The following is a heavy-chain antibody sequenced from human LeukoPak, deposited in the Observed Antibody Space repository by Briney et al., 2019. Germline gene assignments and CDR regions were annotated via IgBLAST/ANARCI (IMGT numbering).Heavy chain of an antibody. Sequence: ASVKVSCKASGGTFSSYAISWVRQAPGQGLEWMGGIIPIFGTANYAQKFQGRVTITADESTSTAYMELSSLRSEDTAVYYCASLYDSSGYQNPFDYWGQGTLSPSPQ. V-gene: IGHV1-69*13. CDR3: ASLYDSSGYQNPFDY. J-gene: IGHJ4*02. CDR1: GGTFSSYA. D-gene: IGHD3-22*01. CDR2: IIPIFGTA.